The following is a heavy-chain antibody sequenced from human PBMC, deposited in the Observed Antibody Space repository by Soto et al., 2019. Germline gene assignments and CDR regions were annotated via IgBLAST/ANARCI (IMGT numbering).Heavy chain of an antibody. D-gene: IGHD3-9*01. V-gene: IGHV1-18*01. J-gene: IGHJ6*02. CDR1: HYSFTTYG. Sequence: ASVKVSCKASHYSFTTYGISWVRQAPGQGLEWMGWISTYNGDTNYAQNLQGRVTMTTDTSTTTAYMELRSLRSDDTAVYYCARDRVRYPLEGMDVWGQGTTVTVSS. CDR3: ARDRVRYPLEGMDV. CDR2: ISTYNGDT.